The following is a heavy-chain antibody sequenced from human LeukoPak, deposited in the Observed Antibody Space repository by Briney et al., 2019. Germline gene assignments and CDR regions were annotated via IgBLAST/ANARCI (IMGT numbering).Heavy chain of an antibody. J-gene: IGHJ6*03. V-gene: IGHV3-23*01. CDR2: ISGSGGST. CDR1: GFTFSSFA. Sequence: GGSLRLSCEASGFTFSSFAMSWVRQAPGKGLEWGSAISGSGGSTYYADSVKGRFTISRDNSKNTLYLQMNSLRAEDTAVYYCAKFSGSYPYYYYYYMDVWGKGTTVTVSS. CDR3: AKFSGSYPYYYYYYMDV. D-gene: IGHD1-26*01.